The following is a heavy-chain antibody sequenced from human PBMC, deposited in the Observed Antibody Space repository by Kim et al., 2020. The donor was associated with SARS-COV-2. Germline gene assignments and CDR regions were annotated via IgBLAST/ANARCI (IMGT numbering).Heavy chain of an antibody. V-gene: IGHV4-4*07. Sequence: SETLSLTCTVSGGSISSYYWSWIRQPAGKGLEWIGRIYTSGSTNYNPSLKSRVTMSVDTSKNQFSLKLSSVTAADTAVYYCAREVVPAAFEGYYFDYWGQGTLVTVSS. CDR3: AREVVPAAFEGYYFDY. CDR2: IYTSGST. J-gene: IGHJ4*02. D-gene: IGHD2-2*01. CDR1: GGSISSYY.